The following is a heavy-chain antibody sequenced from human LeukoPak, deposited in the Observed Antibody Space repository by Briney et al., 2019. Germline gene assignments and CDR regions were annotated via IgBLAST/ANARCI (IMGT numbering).Heavy chain of an antibody. CDR3: ARAAVAGTGGFGY. CDR1: GYTFSMYG. CDR2: VSAHDGHT. J-gene: IGHJ4*02. Sequence: ASVKVSCKASGYTFSMYGIRWVRQAPGQGLEWMGWVSAHDGHTNLAQKFQGRVTMTRDTSTNTAYMEVGSLTSDDTAVYYCARAAVAGTGGFGYWGQGTLVTVSS. D-gene: IGHD6-19*01. V-gene: IGHV1-18*01.